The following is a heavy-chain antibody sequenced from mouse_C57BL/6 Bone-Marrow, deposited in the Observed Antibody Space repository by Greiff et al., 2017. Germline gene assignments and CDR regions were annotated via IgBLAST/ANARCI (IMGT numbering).Heavy chain of an antibody. CDR1: GFNIKNTY. CDR2: IDPANGIT. J-gene: IGHJ1*03. Sequence: EVQLQQSVAELVRPGASVKLSCTASGFNIKNTYMHWVKQRPEQGLEWIGRIDPANGITKYAPKFRGKATITADTSYNTAYLQLSSLTSEDTAIYYCARSEDNGISYRLYFDVWGTGTTGTVSS. CDR3: ARSEDNGISYRLYFDV. V-gene: IGHV14-3*01. D-gene: IGHD1-1*01.